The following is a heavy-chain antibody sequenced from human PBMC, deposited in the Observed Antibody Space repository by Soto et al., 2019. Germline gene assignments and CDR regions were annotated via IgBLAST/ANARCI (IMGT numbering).Heavy chain of an antibody. J-gene: IGHJ4*02. CDR1: GGSMSSGGYY. Sequence: QVQLQESGPGLVKPSQTLSLTCTVSGGSMSSGGYYWSWISQHPGKGLEWIGYIYYSGSTYYNPSLKSRVTISVDTSKNQFSLKLSSVTAADTAVYYCARSTRQLWSFDFDYWGQGTLVTVSS. CDR2: IYYSGST. CDR3: ARSTRQLWSFDFDY. V-gene: IGHV4-31*03. D-gene: IGHD5-18*01.